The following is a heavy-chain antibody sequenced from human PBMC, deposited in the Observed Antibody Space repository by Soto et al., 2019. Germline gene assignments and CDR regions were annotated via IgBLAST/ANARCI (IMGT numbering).Heavy chain of an antibody. D-gene: IGHD4-17*01. CDR1: GFTFSSYG. CDR2: ISYDGSNK. V-gene: IGHV3-30*18. CDR3: AKRDYGDYVEYFDY. Sequence: QVQLVESGGGVVQPGRSLRLSCAASGFTFSSYGMHWVRQAPGKGLEWVAVISYDGSNKYYADSVKGRFTISRDNSKNTLYLQMNSLRAEDTAVYYCAKRDYGDYVEYFDYWGQGTLFTVSS. J-gene: IGHJ4*02.